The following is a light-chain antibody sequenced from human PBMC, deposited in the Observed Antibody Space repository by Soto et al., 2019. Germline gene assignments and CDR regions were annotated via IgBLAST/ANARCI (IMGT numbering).Light chain of an antibody. V-gene: IGLV4-69*01. J-gene: IGLJ2*01. Sequence: QLVLTQSPSASDSLGASVKLTCTLSSGHSAYAIAWHQRRPEKGPRYLLTLNTDGSHNRGDGIPARFSGSTSGAEGYLTISSVQSEDEADYYCQTWGTGIVVGGGTKLTVL. CDR2: LNTDGSH. CDR3: QTWGTGIV. CDR1: SGHSAYA.